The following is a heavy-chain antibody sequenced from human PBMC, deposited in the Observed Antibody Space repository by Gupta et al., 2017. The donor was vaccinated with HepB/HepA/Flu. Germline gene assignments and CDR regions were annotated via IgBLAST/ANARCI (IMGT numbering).Heavy chain of an antibody. J-gene: IGHJ6*02. CDR3: AKGAARGAYYYYGMDV. CDR2: ISGSGGST. V-gene: IGHV3-23*01. Sequence: EVQLLESGGGLVQPGGSLRLSCAASGFTFSSYAMSWVRQAPGKGLEWVSAISGSGGSTYYADSVKGRFTISRDNSKNTLYLQMNSLRAEDTAVYYCAKGAARGAYYYYGMDVWGQGTTVTVSS. D-gene: IGHD6-6*01. CDR1: GFTFSSYA.